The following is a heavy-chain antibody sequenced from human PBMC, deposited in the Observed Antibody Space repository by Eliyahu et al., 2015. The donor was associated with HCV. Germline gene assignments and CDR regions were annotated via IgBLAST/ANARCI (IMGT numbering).Heavy chain of an antibody. CDR1: AFPFSDSY. D-gene: IGHD6-19*01. CDR2: ISSNSDYT. CDR3: ARVEQWWYFDL. V-gene: IGHV3-11*05. Sequence: QEQLEESGGGLVKPGGSLRLSCXASAFPFSDSYMSWXRQAPGKGVEWLAYISSNSDYTGYADSVKGRFNISRDNAKNSLYLQMDSLRADDTAVYYCARVEQWWYFDLWGRGTLVSVSS. J-gene: IGHJ2*01.